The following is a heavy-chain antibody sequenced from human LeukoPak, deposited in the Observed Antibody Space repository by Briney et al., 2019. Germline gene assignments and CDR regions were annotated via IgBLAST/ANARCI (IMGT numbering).Heavy chain of an antibody. Sequence: GGSLRLSCAASGFTFSSYWMSWVRQAPGKGLEWVANIKQDGSEKYYVDSVKGRFTISRDNAKNSLYLQMNSLRAEDTAVYYCARDRIAAAGIIDYWGQGTLVTVSS. J-gene: IGHJ4*02. D-gene: IGHD6-13*01. CDR1: GFTFSSYW. CDR3: ARDRIAAAGIIDY. CDR2: IKQDGSEK. V-gene: IGHV3-7*01.